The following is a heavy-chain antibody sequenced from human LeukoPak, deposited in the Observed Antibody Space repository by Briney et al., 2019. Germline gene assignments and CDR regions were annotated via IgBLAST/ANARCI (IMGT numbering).Heavy chain of an antibody. CDR1: GGSFSGYY. J-gene: IGHJ5*02. V-gene: IGHV4-34*01. CDR2: INHSGST. CDR3: ARRRPTYVLRYFDPNNWFDP. D-gene: IGHD3-9*01. Sequence: SETLSLTCAVYGGSFSGYYWSWIRQPPGKGLEWIGEINHSGSTNYNPSLKSRVTISVDTPKNQFSLKLSSVTAADTAVYYCARRRPTYVLRYFDPNNWFDPWGQGTLVTVSS.